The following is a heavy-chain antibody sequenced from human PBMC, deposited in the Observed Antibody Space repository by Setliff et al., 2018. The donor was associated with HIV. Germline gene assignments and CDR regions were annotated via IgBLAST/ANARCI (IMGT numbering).Heavy chain of an antibody. D-gene: IGHD6-19*01. CDR2: VTHSGTT. Sequence: SETLSLTCAVYGGSFSGFYWTFIRQSPGKGLEWIGEVTHSGTTTYDPSLKRRITVSVDTSKNQFSLKLTSVTAADMGVYYCARGRKKTLAVSGTRYFDFWGQGTLVTVSS. CDR1: GGSFSGFY. CDR3: ARGRKKTLAVSGTRYFDF. V-gene: IGHV4-34*01. J-gene: IGHJ4*02.